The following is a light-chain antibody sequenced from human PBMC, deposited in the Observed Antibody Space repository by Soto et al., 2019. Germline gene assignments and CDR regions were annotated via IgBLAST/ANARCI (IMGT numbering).Light chain of an antibody. V-gene: IGKV3-15*01. Sequence: EIVMTQSPATLSVSPGERVTLSCRASESLSTYLAWYQQKPGQAPRLLIYGASTRATGVPARFSGSGSATDFTLTISSLQSEVSAVYYCQSYNDWPFSFGQGTKLQIK. CDR1: ESLSTY. J-gene: IGKJ2*01. CDR3: QSYNDWPFS. CDR2: GAS.